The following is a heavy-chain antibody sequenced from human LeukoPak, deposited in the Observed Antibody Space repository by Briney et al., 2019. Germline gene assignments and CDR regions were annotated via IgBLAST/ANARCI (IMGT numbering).Heavy chain of an antibody. J-gene: IGHJ3*02. CDR2: IYHSGST. Sequence: PSETLSLTCTVSGGSISSYYWSWIRQPPGKGLEWIGSIYHSGSTYYNPSLKSRVTISVDTSKNQFSLKLSSVTAADTAVYYCARVAGATREWAFDIWGQGTMVTVSS. D-gene: IGHD1-26*01. CDR1: GGSISSYY. V-gene: IGHV4-38-2*02. CDR3: ARVAGATREWAFDI.